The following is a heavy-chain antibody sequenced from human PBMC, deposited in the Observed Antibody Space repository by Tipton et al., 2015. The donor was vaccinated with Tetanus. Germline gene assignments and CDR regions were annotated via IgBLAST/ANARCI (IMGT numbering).Heavy chain of an antibody. V-gene: IGHV1-69*05. CDR2: ITPIFGTT. D-gene: IGHD1-14*01. Sequence: QSGAEVKKPGSSVKVSCKASGYTFTRYGLTWVRQAPGQGLEWVGGITPIFGTTNSAPKFQGRVTITTDDSMNTAYMELSSLRSEDSAVYYSARASNRISQAYDFWGQGTQITVSS. CDR3: ARASNRISQAYDF. J-gene: IGHJ4*02. CDR1: GYTFTRYG.